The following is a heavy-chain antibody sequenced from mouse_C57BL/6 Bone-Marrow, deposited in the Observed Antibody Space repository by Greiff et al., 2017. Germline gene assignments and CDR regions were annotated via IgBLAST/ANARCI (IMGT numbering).Heavy chain of an antibody. V-gene: IGHV10-1*01. CDR2: IRSKSNNYAT. D-gene: IGHD1-1*01. Sequence: EVKLMESGGGLVQPKGSLKLSCAASGFSFNTYAMNWVRQAPGKGLEWVARIRSKSNNYATYYADSVKDRFTISRDDSESMLYLQMNNLKTEDTAMYYCVRATVVGLDYWGQGTTLTVSS. CDR1: GFSFNTYA. J-gene: IGHJ2*01. CDR3: VRATVVGLDY.